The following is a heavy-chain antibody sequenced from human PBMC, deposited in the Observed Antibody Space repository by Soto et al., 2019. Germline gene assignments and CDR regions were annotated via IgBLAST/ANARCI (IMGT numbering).Heavy chain of an antibody. CDR1: GYSFTSYW. V-gene: IGHV5-51*01. CDR3: ARSGFGNYGSGSYYPLAY. Sequence: GESLKISCKGSGYSFTSYWIGWVRQMPGKGLEWMGIIYPGDSDTRYSPSFQGQVTISADKSISTAYLQWSSLKASDTAMYYCARSGFGNYGSGSYYPLAYWGQGTLVTV. J-gene: IGHJ4*02. D-gene: IGHD3-10*01. CDR2: IYPGDSDT.